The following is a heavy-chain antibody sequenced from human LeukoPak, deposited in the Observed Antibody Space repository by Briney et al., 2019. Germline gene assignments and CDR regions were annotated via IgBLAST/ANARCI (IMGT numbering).Heavy chain of an antibody. D-gene: IGHD1-1*01. CDR1: GFTFSSYG. Sequence: GGSLRLSCAASGFTFSSYGMHWVRQAPGKGLEWVAVISYDGSNKYYADSVKGRFTISRDNPKNTLYLQMNSLRAEDTAVYYCAKTTGTQRAYYFDYWGQGTLVTVSS. V-gene: IGHV3-30*18. CDR2: ISYDGSNK. CDR3: AKTTGTQRAYYFDY. J-gene: IGHJ4*02.